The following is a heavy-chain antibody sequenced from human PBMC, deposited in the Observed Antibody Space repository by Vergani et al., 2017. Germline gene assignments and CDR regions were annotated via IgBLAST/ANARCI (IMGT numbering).Heavy chain of an antibody. CDR3: AKRPAAGIDS. J-gene: IGHJ4*02. Sequence: EVQLLESGGGLVQPGGSLRLSCAASGFPFSSYAMRGVRQAPWKGLEWVSTISGSGGSTYYANSVKGRFTISRDNSKNTLYLQMNSLRAEDTAVYFCAKRPAAGIDSWGQGTLVTVSS. D-gene: IGHD2-15*01. V-gene: IGHV3-23*01. CDR1: GFPFSSYA. CDR2: ISGSGGST.